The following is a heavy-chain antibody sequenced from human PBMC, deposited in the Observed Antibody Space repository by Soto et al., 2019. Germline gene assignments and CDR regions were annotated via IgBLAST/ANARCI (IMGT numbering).Heavy chain of an antibody. CDR1: GYSINNDYY. Sequence: SSETLSLTCAVSGYSINNDYYWGWIRRPPGRGLEYIGSIYRSGSTYYSPSLKSRITISLDTSKNQFSLKLTSVTAADTAVYYCAKEARTLEWYVDVWGRGTLVTVSS. V-gene: IGHV4-38-2*01. CDR2: IYRSGST. CDR3: AKEARTLEWYVDV. D-gene: IGHD6-6*01. J-gene: IGHJ2*01.